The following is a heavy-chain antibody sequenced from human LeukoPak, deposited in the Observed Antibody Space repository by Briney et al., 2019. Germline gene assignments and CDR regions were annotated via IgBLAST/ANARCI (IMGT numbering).Heavy chain of an antibody. CDR1: GYSFTAQY. V-gene: IGHV1-2*02. Sequence: ASVKVSCKASGYSFTAQYMHWLRQAPGQGLEWMGWINPNSGGTNYAQKFQGRVTMTRDTSISTAYVELSRVRSDDTAVYYCARVTVGDCGRTSCPYSIGVAFDIWGQGTMVTVSS. CDR2: INPNSGGT. J-gene: IGHJ3*02. D-gene: IGHD2-2*01. CDR3: ARVTVGDCGRTSCPYSIGVAFDI.